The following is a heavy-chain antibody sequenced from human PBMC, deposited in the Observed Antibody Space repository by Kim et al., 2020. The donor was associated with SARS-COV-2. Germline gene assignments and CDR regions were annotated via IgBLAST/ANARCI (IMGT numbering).Heavy chain of an antibody. CDR3: YCPADDMATGYYYSYGM. Sequence: GGSLRLSCAASGFTFSSAWMSWVRQAPGKGLEWVSCIKSSTGDVSSAYAAPGRGTITSASDKTKLSLQMHIISVETTDTSYYYCPADDMATGYYYSYGM. J-gene: IGHJ6*01. D-gene: IGHD5-12*01. V-gene: IGHV3-21*01. CDR2: IKSSTGDV. CDR1: GFTFSSAW.